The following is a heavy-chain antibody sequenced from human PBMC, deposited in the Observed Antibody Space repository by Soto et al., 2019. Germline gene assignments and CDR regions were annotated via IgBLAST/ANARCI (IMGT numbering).Heavy chain of an antibody. J-gene: IGHJ6*02. V-gene: IGHV3-74*01. CDR2: INSDGSST. CDR3: ARDKGSSSSWYPYYYYYGMDV. D-gene: IGHD6-13*01. CDR1: GCTFSSYW. Sequence: PGGSLRLSCAASGCTFSSYWMHWVRQAPGKGLVWVSRINSDGSSTSYADSVKGRFTISRDNAKNTLYLQMNSLRAEDTAVYYCARDKGSSSSWYPYYYYYGMDVWGQGTTVTVSS.